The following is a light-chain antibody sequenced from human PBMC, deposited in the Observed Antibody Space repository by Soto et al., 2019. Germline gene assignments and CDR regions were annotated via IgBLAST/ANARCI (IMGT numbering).Light chain of an antibody. Sequence: DIQMTQSPSSLSASVGDRVTITCRASQGISNILVWYQQKPGKVPTLLIYAASTLQSGVPSRFSGSGSGTDFTLSISSLQPEDVTTYYCQQHSRAPFTFGQGTRLEIK. J-gene: IGKJ2*01. CDR3: QQHSRAPFT. V-gene: IGKV1-27*01. CDR2: AAS. CDR1: QGISNI.